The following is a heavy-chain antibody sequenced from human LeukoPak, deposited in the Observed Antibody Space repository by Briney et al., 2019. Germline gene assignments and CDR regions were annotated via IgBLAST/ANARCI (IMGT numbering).Heavy chain of an antibody. D-gene: IGHD3-3*01. CDR1: GGTFSSYA. J-gene: IGHJ4*02. CDR2: ISAYNGNT. V-gene: IGHV1-18*01. Sequence: GSSVKVSCKASGGTFSSYAISWVRQAPGQGLEWMGWISAYNGNTNFVQKLQDRVTMTTDTSTTTAYMELRSLRSDDTVVYYCARDWSGSFDYWGQGTLVTVSS. CDR3: ARDWSGSFDY.